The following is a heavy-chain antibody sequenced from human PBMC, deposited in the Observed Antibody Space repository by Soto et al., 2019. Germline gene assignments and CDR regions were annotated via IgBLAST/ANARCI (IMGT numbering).Heavy chain of an antibody. J-gene: IGHJ4*02. D-gene: IGHD3-3*01. Sequence: GGSLRLSCAASGFTFSSYSMNWVRQAPGKGLEWVSYISSSSSTMYYADSVKGRFTISRDNAKNSLYLQMNSLRDEDTAVYYCARDPITIFGVVISHFDYWGQGTLVTVSS. CDR2: ISSSSSTM. CDR1: GFTFSSYS. CDR3: ARDPITIFGVVISHFDY. V-gene: IGHV3-48*02.